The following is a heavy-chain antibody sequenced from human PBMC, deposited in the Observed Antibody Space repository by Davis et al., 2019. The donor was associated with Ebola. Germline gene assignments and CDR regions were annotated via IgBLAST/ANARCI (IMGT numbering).Heavy chain of an antibody. Sequence: ASVKVSCKASGYTFTSYGISWVRQAPGQGLEWMGWISAYNGNTKYSQKFQGRVTITRDTSTSTAYMELRSLRSDDTAVYYCARVTYYGSLRPLADAFDIWGQGTMVTVSS. CDR1: GYTFTSYG. CDR3: ARVTYYGSLRPLADAFDI. J-gene: IGHJ3*02. V-gene: IGHV1-18*04. D-gene: IGHD3-10*01. CDR2: ISAYNGNT.